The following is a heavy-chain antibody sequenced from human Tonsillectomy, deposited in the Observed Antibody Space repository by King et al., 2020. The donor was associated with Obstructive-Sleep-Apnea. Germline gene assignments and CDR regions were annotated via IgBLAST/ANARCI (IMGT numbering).Heavy chain of an antibody. V-gene: IGHV4-59*08. CDR1: GGSISSHY. CDR3: ARLLWFGELHWFDP. J-gene: IGHJ5*02. D-gene: IGHD3-10*01. Sequence: VQLQESGPGLVKPSETLSLTCTVSGGSISSHYWSWIRQPPGKGLEWIGNIYYSGSTNNNPSLRSRVTISLDTSKSQISLKLSSVTAADTAVYYCARLLWFGELHWFDPWGQGTLVTVSS. CDR2: IYYSGST.